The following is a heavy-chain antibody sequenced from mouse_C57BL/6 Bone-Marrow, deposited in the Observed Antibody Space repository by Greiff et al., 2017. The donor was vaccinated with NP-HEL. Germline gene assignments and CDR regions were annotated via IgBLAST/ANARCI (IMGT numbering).Heavy chain of an antibody. CDR3: ARDYYGSRYYFDY. CDR2: INPSSGYT. D-gene: IGHD1-1*01. J-gene: IGHJ2*01. CDR1: GYTFTSYW. Sequence: VQLQQSGAELAKPGASVKLSCKASGYTFTSYWMHWVTQRPGQGLEWIGYINPSSGYTKYNQKFKDKATLTADKSSSTAYMQLSSLTYEDSAVYYCARDYYGSRYYFDYWGQGTTLTVSS. V-gene: IGHV1-7*01.